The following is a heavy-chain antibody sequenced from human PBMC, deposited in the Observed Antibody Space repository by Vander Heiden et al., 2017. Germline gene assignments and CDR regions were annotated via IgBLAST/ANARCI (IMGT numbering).Heavy chain of an antibody. CDR1: GFTFSSYA. CDR2: ISGSGDST. J-gene: IGHJ6*02. CDR3: AKAAILGGYYYYGMDV. V-gene: IGHV3-23*01. Sequence: EVQLLESGGGLVQPGGSLRLSCAASGFTFSSYAMSWARQAPGKGLEWVSAISGSGDSTYYADSVKGRFTISRDNSKNTLYLQMNSLRAEDTAVYYCAKAAILGGYYYYGMDVWGQGTTVTVSS.